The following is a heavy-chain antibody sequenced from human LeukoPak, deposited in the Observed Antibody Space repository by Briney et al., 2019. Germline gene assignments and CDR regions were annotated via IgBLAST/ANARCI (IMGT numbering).Heavy chain of an antibody. D-gene: IGHD3-9*01. Sequence: PGGSLRLSCAASGFTFSSYAMHWVRQAPGKGLEYVSAISSNGGSTYYANSVKGRFTISRDNSKNTLYLQMGSLRAEDMAVYYCARGLYDILTGYFDYWGQGALVTVSS. J-gene: IGHJ4*02. CDR2: ISSNGGST. CDR3: ARGLYDILTGYFDY. V-gene: IGHV3-64*01. CDR1: GFTFSSYA.